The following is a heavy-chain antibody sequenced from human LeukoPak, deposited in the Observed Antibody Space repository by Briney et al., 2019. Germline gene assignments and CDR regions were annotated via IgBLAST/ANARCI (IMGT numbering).Heavy chain of an antibody. Sequence: GTSVKVSCKASGYTFTSFYIHWLRQAPGQGLEWMGIVNPSGGNTYYAQKFQGRATLTRDTATSTVHMELSRLRSEDTAVYYCARDNWGNYDIDYWGQGTLVTVSS. D-gene: IGHD3-22*01. CDR2: VNPSGGNT. J-gene: IGHJ4*02. V-gene: IGHV1-46*01. CDR3: ARDNWGNYDIDY. CDR1: GYTFTSFY.